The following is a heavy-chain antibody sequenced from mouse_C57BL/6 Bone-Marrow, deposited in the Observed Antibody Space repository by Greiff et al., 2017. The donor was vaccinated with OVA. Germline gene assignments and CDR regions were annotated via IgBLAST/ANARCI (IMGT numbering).Heavy chain of an antibody. V-gene: IGHV1-59*01. CDR1: GYTFSSYW. CDR2: IDPSDSYT. Sequence: QVQLQQPGAELVRPGTSVKLSCKASGYTFSSYWMHWVKQRPGQGLEWIGVIDPSDSYTNYNQKFKGKATLTVDKSSSTAYMQLSSLTSEDSAVYYCAIRRGYDYAMDYWGQGTSVTVSS. D-gene: IGHD2-2*01. CDR3: AIRRGYDYAMDY. J-gene: IGHJ4*01.